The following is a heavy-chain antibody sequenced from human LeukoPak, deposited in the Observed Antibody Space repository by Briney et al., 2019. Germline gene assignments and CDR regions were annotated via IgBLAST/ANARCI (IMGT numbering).Heavy chain of an antibody. Sequence: GGSLRLSCAASGFTFSSYNMNWVRQAPGKGLEWVSGISGSGGSTYYADSVKGRFTISRDRSKDTLYLQMNSLRAEDTALYYCAKDSYYDRSGYYSTWGQGTLVTVSS. CDR2: ISGSGGST. V-gene: IGHV3-23*01. J-gene: IGHJ4*02. D-gene: IGHD3-22*01. CDR3: AKDSYYDRSGYYST. CDR1: GFTFSSYN.